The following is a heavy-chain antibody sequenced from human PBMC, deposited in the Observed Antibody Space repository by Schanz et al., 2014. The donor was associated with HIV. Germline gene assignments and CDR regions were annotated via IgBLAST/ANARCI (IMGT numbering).Heavy chain of an antibody. CDR1: GYTFTSYG. D-gene: IGHD3-9*01. CDR3: ARSNYDILRERAYYYYYGLDV. J-gene: IGHJ6*02. Sequence: QVQLVQSGAEVKKPGASVKVSCKASGYTFTSYGVNWVRQAPGQGPEWMGWSSAYNGNAHYAQKFQGRVTMTTDTSTTTAYMELRSLTSDDTAVYFCARSNYDILRERAYYYYYGLDVWGQGTTVTVSS. CDR2: SSAYNGNA. V-gene: IGHV1-18*01.